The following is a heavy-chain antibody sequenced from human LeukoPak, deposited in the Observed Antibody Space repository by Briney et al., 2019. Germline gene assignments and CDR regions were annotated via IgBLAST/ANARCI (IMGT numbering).Heavy chain of an antibody. CDR3: ARHWLLLGYFDY. CDR1: GGSISSYY. Sequence: SKTLSLTCTVSGGSISSYYWSWIRQPPGKGLEWIGYIYYSGSTNYNPSLKSRVTISVDTSKNQFSLKLSSVTAADTAVYYCARHWLLLGYFDYWGQGTLVTVSS. V-gene: IGHV4-59*08. D-gene: IGHD3-10*01. CDR2: IYYSGST. J-gene: IGHJ4*02.